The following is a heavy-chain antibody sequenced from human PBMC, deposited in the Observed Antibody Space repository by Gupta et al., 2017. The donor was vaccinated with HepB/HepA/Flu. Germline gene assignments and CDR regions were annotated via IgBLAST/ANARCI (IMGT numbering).Heavy chain of an antibody. V-gene: IGHV4-34*01. CDR2: INHSGST. Sequence: QVQLQQWGAGLLKPSETLSLTCAVYGGSFSGYYWSWIRQPPGKGLEWIGEINHSGSTNYNPSLKSRVTISVDTCKNQFSLKLSSVTAADTAVYYCARGRIAAAGKRQNDYWGQGTLVTVSS. D-gene: IGHD6-13*01. CDR1: GGSFSGYY. CDR3: ARGRIAAAGKRQNDY. J-gene: IGHJ4*02.